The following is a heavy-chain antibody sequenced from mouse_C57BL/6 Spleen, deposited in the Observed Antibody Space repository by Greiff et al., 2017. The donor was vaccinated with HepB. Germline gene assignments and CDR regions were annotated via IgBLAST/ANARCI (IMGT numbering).Heavy chain of an antibody. Sequence: VQLQQSGAELVKPGASVKISCKASGYAFSSYWMNWVKQRPGKGLEWIGQIYPGDGDTNYNGKFKGKATLTADKSSSTAYMQLSSLTSEDSAVYFCARGDYNGSSYGAMDYWGQGTSVTVSS. CDR2: IYPGDGDT. V-gene: IGHV1-80*01. D-gene: IGHD1-1*01. J-gene: IGHJ4*01. CDR1: GYAFSSYW. CDR3: ARGDYNGSSYGAMDY.